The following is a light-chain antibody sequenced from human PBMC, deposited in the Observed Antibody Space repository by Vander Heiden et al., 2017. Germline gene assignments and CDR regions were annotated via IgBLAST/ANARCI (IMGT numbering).Light chain of an antibody. Sequence: AIRRTQPPSSLSASTGDRVTITCRASQGISSYLAWYQQKPGKAPKLLIYAASTLQSGVPSRFSGSGSGTDFTLTISCLQSEDFATYYCQQYYSYPFTFGHGTKVDIK. J-gene: IGKJ3*01. CDR2: AAS. V-gene: IGKV1-8*01. CDR3: QQYYSYPFT. CDR1: QGISSY.